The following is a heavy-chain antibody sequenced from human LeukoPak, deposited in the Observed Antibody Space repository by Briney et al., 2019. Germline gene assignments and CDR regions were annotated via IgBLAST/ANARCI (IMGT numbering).Heavy chain of an antibody. J-gene: IGHJ4*02. CDR2: ISAYNGNT. D-gene: IGHD3-22*01. V-gene: IGHV1-18*01. CDR3: ARNRDYYDSSAADY. Sequence: ASVKVSCKASGYTFTSYGITWVRQAPGQGLEWMGWISAYNGNTNYAQKLQGRVTMTTDTSTSTAYMELRSLRSDDTAVYYCARNRDYYDSSAADYWGQGTLVTVSS. CDR1: GYTFTSYG.